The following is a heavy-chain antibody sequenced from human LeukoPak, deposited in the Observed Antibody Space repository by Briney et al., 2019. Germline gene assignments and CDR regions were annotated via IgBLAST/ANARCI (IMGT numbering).Heavy chain of an antibody. V-gene: IGHV1-2*02. D-gene: IGHD7-27*01. CDR1: RYIFTGYY. CDR2: INPNSGGT. Sequence: ASVKVSCKASRYIFTGYYMHWVRQAPGQGLEWMGWINPNSGGTNSAPKLQGRVTMTRDTSISTAYMELSSLRSDDTAVYYCARGPTQTGEPGRWYFDLWGRGTLVTVSS. J-gene: IGHJ2*01. CDR3: ARGPTQTGEPGRWYFDL.